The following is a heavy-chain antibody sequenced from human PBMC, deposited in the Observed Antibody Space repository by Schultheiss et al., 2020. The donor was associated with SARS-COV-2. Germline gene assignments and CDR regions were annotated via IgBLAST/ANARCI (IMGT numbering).Heavy chain of an antibody. CDR3: ARDSTGVPAARNYYYYYGMDV. D-gene: IGHD2-2*01. J-gene: IGHJ6*02. CDR2: ICRSTITT. V-gene: IGHV3-48*01. Sequence: GGSLRLSCAASGFTFSTYVMNWVRQAPGKGLEWASYICRSTITTNDADSVKGRFTISRDNSKNTLYLQMNSLRAEDTAVYYCARDSTGVPAARNYYYYYGMDVWGQGTTVTVSS. CDR1: GFTFSTYV.